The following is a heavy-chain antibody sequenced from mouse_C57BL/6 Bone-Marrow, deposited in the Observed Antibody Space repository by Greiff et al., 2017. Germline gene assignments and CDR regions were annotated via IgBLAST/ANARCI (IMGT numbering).Heavy chain of an antibody. D-gene: IGHD2-5*01. CDR1: GYTFTSYG. Sequence: QVQLKESGAELARPWASVKLSCKASGYTFTSYGISWVKQSTGQGLEGIGELYPRSGNTYYNEKFKGQATLTADKSSSTAYMELRSLTSEYAAVYFCARRPYYSNYLYFDVWGTGTTVTVSS. V-gene: IGHV1-81*01. CDR3: ARRPYYSNYLYFDV. CDR2: LYPRSGNT. J-gene: IGHJ1*03.